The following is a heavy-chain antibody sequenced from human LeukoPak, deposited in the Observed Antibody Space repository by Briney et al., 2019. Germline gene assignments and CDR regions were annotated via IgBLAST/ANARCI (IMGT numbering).Heavy chain of an antibody. CDR3: ARGTPGAGFYYYDSSGYGEGGFDY. CDR1: GGSISSYY. J-gene: IGHJ4*02. CDR2: IYYSGST. D-gene: IGHD3-22*01. Sequence: SETLSLTCTVSGGSISSYYWSWIRQPPGKGLEWIGYIYYSGSTNYNPSLKSRVNISVDTSKNQFSLKLSSVTAADTAVYYCARGTPGAGFYYYDSSGYGEGGFDYWGQGTLVTVSS. V-gene: IGHV4-59*01.